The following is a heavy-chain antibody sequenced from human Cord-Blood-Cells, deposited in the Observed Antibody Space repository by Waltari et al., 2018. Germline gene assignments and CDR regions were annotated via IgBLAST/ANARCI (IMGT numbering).Heavy chain of an antibody. Sequence: EVQLVESGGGLVQSGGSLRLSCAASGFTFSSYAMTWVGQAPGKGLEYVSAISSNGGSTYYANSVKGRFTISRDNSKNTLYLQMGSLRAEDMAVYYCARGSGSLHAFDIWGQGTMVTVSS. V-gene: IGHV3-64*01. CDR2: ISSNGGST. D-gene: IGHD3-10*01. CDR3: ARGSGSLHAFDI. J-gene: IGHJ3*02. CDR1: GFTFSSYA.